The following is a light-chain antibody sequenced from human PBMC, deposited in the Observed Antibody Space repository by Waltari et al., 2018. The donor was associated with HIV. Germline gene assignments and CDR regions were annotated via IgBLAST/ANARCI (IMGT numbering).Light chain of an antibody. CDR2: LNSDGSH. CDR1: SGHSSYA. Sequence: QLVLTQSPSASASLGASVKLTCTLSSGHSSYAIAWHQQQPAKGPRYLMKLNSDGSHSKADGIPDRFSGSSSGAERYLTISSLQSEDEADYYCQTWGTGIRVFGGGTKLTVL. V-gene: IGLV4-69*01. CDR3: QTWGTGIRV. J-gene: IGLJ3*02.